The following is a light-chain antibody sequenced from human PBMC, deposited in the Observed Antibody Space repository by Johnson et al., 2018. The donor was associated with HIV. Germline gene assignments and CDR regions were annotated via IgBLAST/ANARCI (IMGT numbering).Light chain of an antibody. Sequence: QSVLTQPPSVSAAPGQKVTISCSGSSSNIGNNYVSWYQQLPGTAPKLLIYDNNKRPSGIPDRFSGSKCGTSATLGITGLQTGDEGDYYCGTWDGSLSAGAVFGTGTKVTVL. J-gene: IGLJ1*01. CDR2: DNN. V-gene: IGLV1-51*01. CDR1: SSNIGNNY. CDR3: GTWDGSLSAGAV.